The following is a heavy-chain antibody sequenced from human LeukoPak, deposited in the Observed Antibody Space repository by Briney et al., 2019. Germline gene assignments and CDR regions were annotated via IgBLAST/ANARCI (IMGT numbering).Heavy chain of an antibody. CDR1: GFTFSSYA. D-gene: IGHD2-2*01. J-gene: IGHJ3*02. Sequence: GGSLRLSCTASGFTFSSYAMSWVRQAPGKGLEWVSAISGSGGSTYYADSVKGRFTISRDNSKNTLYLQMNSLRAEDTAVYYCAKGTGPTLGYCSSTSCLGAFDIWGQGTMVTVSS. CDR2: ISGSGGST. V-gene: IGHV3-23*01. CDR3: AKGTGPTLGYCSSTSCLGAFDI.